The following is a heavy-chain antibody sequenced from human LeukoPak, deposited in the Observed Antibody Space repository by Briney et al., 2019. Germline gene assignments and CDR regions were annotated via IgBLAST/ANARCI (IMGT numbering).Heavy chain of an antibody. CDR1: GYTFTGYY. D-gene: IGHD1-7*01. J-gene: IGHJ4*02. Sequence: ASVKVSCKASGYTFTGYYMHWVRQAPGQGLEWMGWINPNSGGTNYAQKFQGRVTMTRDTSISTAYMELSRLRSDDTAVYYCARHAGTRDYFDYWGQGTLVTVSS. CDR3: ARHAGTRDYFDY. CDR2: INPNSGGT. V-gene: IGHV1-2*02.